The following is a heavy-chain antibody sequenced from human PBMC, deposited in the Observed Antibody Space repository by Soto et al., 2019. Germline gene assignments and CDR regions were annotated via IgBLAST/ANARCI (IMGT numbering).Heavy chain of an antibody. CDR2: IHSSGSI. Sequence: SETLSLTCTVSGGSISSDDYYWSWIRQAPGRGLEWIGYIHSSGSIYYNPSLKSRATMSIDTAGNQFSVKVSSVTVADTAVYYCARDLDGLHDDTSGPFPRPGWGQGTLVTVSS. CDR3: ARDLDGLHDDTSGPFPRPG. D-gene: IGHD3-22*01. J-gene: IGHJ1*01. CDR1: GGSISSDDYY. V-gene: IGHV4-30-4*01.